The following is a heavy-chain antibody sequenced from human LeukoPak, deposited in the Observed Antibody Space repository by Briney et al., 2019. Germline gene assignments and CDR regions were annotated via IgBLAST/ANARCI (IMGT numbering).Heavy chain of an antibody. D-gene: IGHD6-19*01. V-gene: IGHV1-69*04. J-gene: IGHJ4*02. CDR2: IIPILGIA. CDR1: GGTFSSYA. CDR3: ARGSYISGWRTDY. Sequence: ASVKVSCKASGGTFSSYAISWVRQAPGQGLEWMGRIIPILGIANYAQKFQGRVTITADKSTSTAYMELSSLRSEDTAVYYCARGSYISGWRTDYWGQGTLVTVSS.